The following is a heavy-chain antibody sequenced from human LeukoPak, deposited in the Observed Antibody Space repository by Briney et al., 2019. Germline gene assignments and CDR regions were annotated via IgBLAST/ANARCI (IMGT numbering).Heavy chain of an antibody. J-gene: IGHJ3*02. V-gene: IGHV3-48*01. D-gene: IGHD6-6*01. Sequence: PGGSLRLSCAASGFTFSSYSINWVRQAPGKGLEWVPYISSSGSTIYYADSVKGRFTISRDNAKNSLYLQMNSLRAEDTAVYYCAREYSSSSGRAFDIWGQGTMVTV. CDR1: GFTFSSYS. CDR2: ISSSGSTI. CDR3: AREYSSSSGRAFDI.